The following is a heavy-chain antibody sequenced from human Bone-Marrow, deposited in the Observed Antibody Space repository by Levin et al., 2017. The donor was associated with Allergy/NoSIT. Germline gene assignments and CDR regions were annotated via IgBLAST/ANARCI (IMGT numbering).Heavy chain of an antibody. J-gene: IGHJ6*02. CDR1: GYRLTNYG. CDR3: ARERGILRFLEWPLSGMDV. D-gene: IGHD3-3*01. Sequence: GGSLRLSCKAAGYRLTNYGMSWVRQAPGQGLEWMGWISGYNGDTKYAERFQDRVTMTTDTSTTTVYMELRRLKSDDTAVYYCARERGILRFLEWPLSGMDVWGQGTTVTVSS. V-gene: IGHV1-18*01. CDR2: ISGYNGDT.